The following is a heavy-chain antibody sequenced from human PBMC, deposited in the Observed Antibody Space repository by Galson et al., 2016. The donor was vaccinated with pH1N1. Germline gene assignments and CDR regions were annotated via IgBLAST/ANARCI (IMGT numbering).Heavy chain of an antibody. CDR2: IRKKDYAGAT. CDR3: TRDQDDFWRGNYYFDY. J-gene: IGHJ4*02. V-gene: IGHV3-49*04. Sequence: SLRLSCAASGFNLGDYSMSWVRQAPGKGLEWVGFIRKKDYAGATEYAASVKGRFTISRDDSKSIAYLQMNSLKTEDTAIYYCTRDQDDFWRGNYYFDYWGPGTLVTVSS. D-gene: IGHD3-3*01. CDR1: GFNLGDYS.